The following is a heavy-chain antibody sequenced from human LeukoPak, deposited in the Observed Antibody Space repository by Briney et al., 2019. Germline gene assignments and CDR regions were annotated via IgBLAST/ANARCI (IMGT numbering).Heavy chain of an antibody. CDR2: IKQDGREK. V-gene: IGHV3-7*03. CDR1: GFTFSSYW. CDR3: AKARDYYYYYYMDV. J-gene: IGHJ6*03. Sequence: PGGSLRLSCAASGFTFSSYWMSWVRQAPGKGLEWVANIKQDGREKYYVDSVKGRFTISRDNAKNSLYLQMNSLRAEDTALYYCAKARDYYYYYYMDVWGKGTTVTVSS.